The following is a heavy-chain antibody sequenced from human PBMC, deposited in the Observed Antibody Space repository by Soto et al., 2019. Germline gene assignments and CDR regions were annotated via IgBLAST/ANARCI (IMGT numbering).Heavy chain of an antibody. CDR1: GGSFSGFY. V-gene: IGHV4-34*01. D-gene: IGHD2-2*01. CDR2: ISHSGNT. CDR3: ATVALGEYCSNNPCPGASVEI. Sequence: QVQLQQWGAGLLKPSETLSLTCAVYGGSFSGFYWSWIRQPPGKGLEWIGDISHSGNTKYSPSLKSRVTISADTYKSQFSLNLISVTAADTAVYYCATVALGEYCSNNPCPGASVEIWGQGTMVTVSS. J-gene: IGHJ3*02.